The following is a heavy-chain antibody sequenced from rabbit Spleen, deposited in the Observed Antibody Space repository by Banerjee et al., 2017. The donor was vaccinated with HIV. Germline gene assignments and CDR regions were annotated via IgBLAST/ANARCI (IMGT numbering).Heavy chain of an antibody. CDR1: GLDFSGSYW. J-gene: IGHJ6*01. Sequence: QEQLEESGGDLVKPEGSLTLTCTASGLDFSGSYWICWVRQAPGKGLEWVGCIWTGSSGRTYYASWAKGRFTISKTSSTTVTLQMTSLTAADTATYFCSRDDVGTGYDLRLWGPGTLVTVS. CDR2: IWTGSSGRT. D-gene: IGHD8-1*01. V-gene: IGHV1S45*01. CDR3: SRDDVGTGYDLRL.